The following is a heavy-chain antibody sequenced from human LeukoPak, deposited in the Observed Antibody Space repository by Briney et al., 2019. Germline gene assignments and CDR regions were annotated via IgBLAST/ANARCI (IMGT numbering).Heavy chain of an antibody. CDR1: GFTFSSYA. D-gene: IGHD3-9*01. CDR3: AKVSGYDILTGYNRNYFDY. Sequence: GGSLRLSCAASGFTFSSYAMSWVRQAPGKGLEWVSAISGSGGSTYYADSVKGRFTISRDNSKNTLYLQMNSLRAEDTAVYYCAKVSGYDILTGYNRNYFDYWGQGTLVTVSS. V-gene: IGHV3-23*01. J-gene: IGHJ4*02. CDR2: ISGSGGST.